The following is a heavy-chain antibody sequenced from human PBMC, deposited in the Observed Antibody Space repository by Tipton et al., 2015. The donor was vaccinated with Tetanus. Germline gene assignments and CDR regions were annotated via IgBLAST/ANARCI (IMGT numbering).Heavy chain of an antibody. Sequence: LSLTCTLSGGSISSYYWSWVRQPPGKGLEWVALILYDGSHKDYADSVKGRFTISRDNSKNTLYLQMNSLRVEDTAVYYCARDFEWSFDYWGRGTLVTVSS. J-gene: IGHJ4*02. CDR2: ILYDGSHK. CDR1: GGSISSYY. CDR3: ARDFEWSFDY. D-gene: IGHD3-3*01. V-gene: IGHV3-33*01.